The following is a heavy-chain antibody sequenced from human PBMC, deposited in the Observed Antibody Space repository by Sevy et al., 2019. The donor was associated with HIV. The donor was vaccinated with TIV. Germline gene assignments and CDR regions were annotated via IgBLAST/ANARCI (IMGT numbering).Heavy chain of an antibody. D-gene: IGHD3-16*02. V-gene: IGHV4-34*01. J-gene: IGHJ4*02. CDR2: INHSGST. Sequence: SETLSLTCAVYGGSFSGYYWSWIRQPPGKGLEWIGEINHSGSTNYNPSLKSRVTISVDTSKNQFSLKLSSVTAADTAVYYCARESSGWGSYPWGQGTLVTVSS. CDR1: GGSFSGYY. CDR3: ARESSGWGSYP.